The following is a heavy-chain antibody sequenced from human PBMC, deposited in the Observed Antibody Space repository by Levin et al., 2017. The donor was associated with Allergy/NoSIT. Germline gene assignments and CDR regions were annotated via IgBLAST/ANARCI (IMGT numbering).Heavy chain of an antibody. CDR1: GGSISSYY. D-gene: IGHD5-12*01. CDR2: IYYSGST. V-gene: IGHV4-59*01. Sequence: SQTLSLTCTVSGGSISSYYWSWIRQPPGKGLEWIGYIYYSGSTNYNPSLKSRVTISVDTSKNQFSLKLSSVTAADTAVYYCARDRYSGYDYGLGDAYFDYWGQGTLVTVSS. CDR3: ARDRYSGYDYGLGDAYFDY. J-gene: IGHJ4*02.